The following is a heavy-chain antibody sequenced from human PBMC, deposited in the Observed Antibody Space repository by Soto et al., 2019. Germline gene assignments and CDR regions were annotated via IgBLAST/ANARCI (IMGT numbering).Heavy chain of an antibody. Sequence: EASVKVSCKASGYTFTSYGISWVRQAPGQGLEWMGWISAYNGNTNYAQKLQGRVTMTTDTSTSTAYMELRSLRSDDTAVYYCARDLPRHYYDSSGYYPWGYFDYWGQGTLVTVSS. J-gene: IGHJ4*02. D-gene: IGHD3-22*01. CDR3: ARDLPRHYYDSSGYYPWGYFDY. V-gene: IGHV1-18*01. CDR1: GYTFTSYG. CDR2: ISAYNGNT.